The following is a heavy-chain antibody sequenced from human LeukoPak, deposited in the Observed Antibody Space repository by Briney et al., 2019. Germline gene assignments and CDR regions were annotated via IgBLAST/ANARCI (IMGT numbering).Heavy chain of an antibody. Sequence: SETLSLTCTVSGGSISSYYWGWIRQPPGKGLEWIGSIYYSGSTYYNPSLKSRVTISVDTSKNQFSLKLSSVTAADTAVYYCARMVRGGYNWFDPWGQGTLVTVSS. CDR1: GGSISSYY. CDR3: ARMVRGGYNWFDP. CDR2: IYYSGST. V-gene: IGHV4-39*07. J-gene: IGHJ5*02. D-gene: IGHD3-10*01.